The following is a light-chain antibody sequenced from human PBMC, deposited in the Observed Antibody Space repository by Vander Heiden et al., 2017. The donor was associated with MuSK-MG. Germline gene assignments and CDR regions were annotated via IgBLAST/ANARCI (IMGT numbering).Light chain of an antibody. CDR2: DVS. CDR3: SSYTSSSRV. J-gene: IGLJ2*01. Sequence: QSALTQPASVSGSPGQSITISCTGTSSDVGGYNYVSWYQQHPGKAPKRMIYDVSNRPSGVSNRFSGSKSGNTASLTISGLQAEDEADDYCSSYTSSSRVFGGGTKLTV. CDR1: SSDVGGYNY. V-gene: IGLV2-14*01.